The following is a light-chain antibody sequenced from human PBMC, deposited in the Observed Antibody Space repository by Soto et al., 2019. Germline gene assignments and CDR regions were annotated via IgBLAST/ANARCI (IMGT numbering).Light chain of an antibody. CDR3: QQYDTSPPTYT. J-gene: IGKJ2*01. V-gene: IGKV3-20*01. CDR1: QSVSSNY. CDR2: GAS. Sequence: EIVLTQSPGTLSLSPGERATLSCRASQSVSSNYLAWYQQKPGQAPRLLIYGASSRATGIPDRFSGSGSGTDFTLSISRLEPEDFAVYYCQQYDTSPPTYTFGQGTKLEIK.